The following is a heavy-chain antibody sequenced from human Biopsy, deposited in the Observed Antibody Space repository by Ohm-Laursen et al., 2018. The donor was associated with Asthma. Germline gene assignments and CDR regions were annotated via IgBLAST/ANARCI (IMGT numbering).Heavy chain of an antibody. D-gene: IGHD3-22*01. J-gene: IGHJ4*02. CDR3: AKVRSDWVITESFDY. Sequence: GSLRLSCTASGFTVSTNGMSWVRQPPGKGLEWVSVIYSGGGTYYADSVQGRVTISRDNSKNTLSLQMNSLRAEDTAVYYCAKVRSDWVITESFDYWGQGVLVTVSS. CDR2: IYSGGGT. CDR1: GFTVSTNG. V-gene: IGHV3-53*03.